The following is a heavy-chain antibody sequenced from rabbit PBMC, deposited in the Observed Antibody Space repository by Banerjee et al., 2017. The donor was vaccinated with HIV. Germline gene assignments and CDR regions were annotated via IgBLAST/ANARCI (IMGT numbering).Heavy chain of an antibody. J-gene: IGHJ4*01. Sequence: QEQLVESGGGLVQPEGSLTLTCTASGFSFSSGYYMCWVRQAPGKGLELIGCIYTGSGTTYYASWAKGRFTISKTSSTTVTLQMTSLTAADTATYFCVSYDDYGDRNLWGPGTLVTVS. CDR3: VSYDDYGDRNL. CDR1: GFSFSSGYY. V-gene: IGHV1S45*01. D-gene: IGHD2-1*01. CDR2: IYTGSGTT.